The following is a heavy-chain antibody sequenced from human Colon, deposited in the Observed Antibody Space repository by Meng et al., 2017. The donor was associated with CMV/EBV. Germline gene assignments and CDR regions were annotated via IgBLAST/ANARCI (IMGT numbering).Heavy chain of an antibody. J-gene: IGHJ6*02. Sequence: GESLKISCSASGFTFRSYEMNWVRQAPGKGLEWVSYISSGGQTIHYADSVKGRFTISRGNTNNLLYLQMSSLRADDTAVYYCARDPSLITISGVVTYGLDVWGPGTTVTVSS. D-gene: IGHD3-3*01. V-gene: IGHV3-48*03. CDR3: ARDPSLITISGVVTYGLDV. CDR1: GFTFRSYE. CDR2: ISSGGQTI.